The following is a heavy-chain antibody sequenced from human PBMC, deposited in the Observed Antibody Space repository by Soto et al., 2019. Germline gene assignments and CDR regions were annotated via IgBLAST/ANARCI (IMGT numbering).Heavy chain of an antibody. D-gene: IGHD2-21*01. CDR3: ARRIPFGYGMDV. V-gene: IGHV3-64*01. Sequence: EVQLVESGGGLVQPGGSLRLSCAASGFTFSSYAMHWVRQAPGKGLEYVSVITSSGGNTDYASSVKGRFPISRDNSKNTLYLQMGSLRAEDMAVYYCARRIPFGYGMDVWGQGTTVTVSS. J-gene: IGHJ6*02. CDR1: GFTFSSYA. CDR2: ITSSGGNT.